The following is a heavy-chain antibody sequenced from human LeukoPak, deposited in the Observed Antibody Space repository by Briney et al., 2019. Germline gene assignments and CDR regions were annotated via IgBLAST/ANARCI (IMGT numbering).Heavy chain of an antibody. D-gene: IGHD3-22*01. CDR1: GFTFSSYA. V-gene: IGHV3-30*01. CDR2: ISYDGSNK. J-gene: IGHJ3*02. CDR3: ARDSYYDSSGYFIDAFDI. Sequence: GGSLRLSCAASGFTFSSYAMHWVRQAPGKGVEWVAVISYDGSNKYYADSVKGRFTISRDNSKNTLYLQMNSLRAEDTAVYYCARDSYYDSSGYFIDAFDIWGQGTMVTVSS.